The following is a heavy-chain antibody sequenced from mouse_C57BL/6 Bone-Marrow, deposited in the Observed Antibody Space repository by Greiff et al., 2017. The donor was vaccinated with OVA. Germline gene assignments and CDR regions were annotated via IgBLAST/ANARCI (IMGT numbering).Heavy chain of an antibody. V-gene: IGHV1-61*01. J-gene: IGHJ4*01. Sequence: QVQLQQPGAELVRPGSSVKLSCKASGYTFTSYWMDWVKQRPGQGLEWIGNIYPSDSETHYNQKFKDKATLTVDTSSSTAYMQLSSLTSEDSAVYYCARWGGIYYYAMDYWGQGTSVTVSS. CDR3: ARWGGIYYYAMDY. CDR2: IYPSDSET. CDR1: GYTFTSYW.